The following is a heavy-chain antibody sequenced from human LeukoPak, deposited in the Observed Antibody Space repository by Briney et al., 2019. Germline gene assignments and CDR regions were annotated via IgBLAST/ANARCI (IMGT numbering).Heavy chain of an antibody. D-gene: IGHD3-10*01. CDR3: ARDHKYYGSGSYFKDY. Sequence: SETLSLTCTVSGGSIRSYYWSWIRQPPGKGLEWIGYIYYSGVTNYNPSLKSRVTFSVDTSKSQFSLKLSSVTAADTAVYYCARDHKYYGSGSYFKDYWGQGTLVTVSS. CDR1: GGSIRSYY. V-gene: IGHV4-59*01. J-gene: IGHJ4*02. CDR2: IYYSGVT.